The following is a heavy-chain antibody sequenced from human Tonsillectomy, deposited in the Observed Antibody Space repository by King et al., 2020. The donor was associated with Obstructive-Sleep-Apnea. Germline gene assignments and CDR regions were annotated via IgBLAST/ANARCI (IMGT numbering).Heavy chain of an antibody. CDR1: GFTFMSYW. J-gene: IGHJ4*02. CDR2: ISSGGRVT. Sequence: EVQLVESGGGLVQPGGSLRLSCAASGFTFMSYWMYWVRQSPGKGLLWVSRISSGGRVTTFAEFFKGRFTVSRDDAQNTLYLQMNSLRADDTAVYYCVRAVAGFGDYWGQGTLVTVSS. CDR3: VRAVAGFGDY. V-gene: IGHV3-74*01. D-gene: IGHD6-19*01.